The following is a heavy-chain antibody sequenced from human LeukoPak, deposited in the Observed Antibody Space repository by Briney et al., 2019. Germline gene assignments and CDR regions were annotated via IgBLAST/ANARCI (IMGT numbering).Heavy chain of an antibody. D-gene: IGHD3-10*01. Sequence: GGSLRLSCAASGFTFSSYGMHWVRQAPGKGLEWVAFIRYDGSNKYYADSVKGRFTISRDNSKNTLYLQMNSLRAEDTAVYYCAKDGRVLWFGQDAFDIWGQGTMVTVSS. CDR1: GFTFSSYG. V-gene: IGHV3-30*02. J-gene: IGHJ3*02. CDR2: IRYDGSNK. CDR3: AKDGRVLWFGQDAFDI.